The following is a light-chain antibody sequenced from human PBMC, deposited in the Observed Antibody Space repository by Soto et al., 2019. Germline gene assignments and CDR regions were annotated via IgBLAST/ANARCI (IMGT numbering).Light chain of an antibody. V-gene: IGKV3-20*01. CDR3: QQYGSSGT. J-gene: IGKJ1*01. CDR2: GAS. Sequence: ENGLTQSAGTLSLSPGERATLSCRASRSVSNNYLAWYQQKPGQAPRLLIYGASNRATGIPDRFSGSGSGTDFPLTISRLEPEDFAVYYCQQYGSSGTFGQGTKVDIK. CDR1: RSVSNNY.